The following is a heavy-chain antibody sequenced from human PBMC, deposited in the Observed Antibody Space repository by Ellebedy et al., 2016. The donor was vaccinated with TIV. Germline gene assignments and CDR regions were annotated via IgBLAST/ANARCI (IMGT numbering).Heavy chain of an antibody. J-gene: IGHJ4*02. D-gene: IGHD1-26*01. CDR3: ARGYSGSYSSDY. CDR1: GFTFSSYG. Sequence: GGSLRLXCAASGFTFSSYGMHWVRQAPGKGLEWVAVISYDGSNKYYTDSVKGRFTISRDNAKNSLYLQMNSLRAEDTAVYYCARGYSGSYSSDYWGQGTLVTVSS. CDR2: ISYDGSNK. V-gene: IGHV3-30*03.